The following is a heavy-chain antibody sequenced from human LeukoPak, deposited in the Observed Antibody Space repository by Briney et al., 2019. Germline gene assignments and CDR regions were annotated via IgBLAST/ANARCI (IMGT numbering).Heavy chain of an antibody. D-gene: IGHD3-3*01. CDR2: IRSDETNK. CDR3: ARETTDYDFWSDRKKFYYFDY. CDR1: GFTFTTYG. Sequence: GGSLRLSCAASGFTFTTYGMHWVRQAPGKGLEWVAFIRSDETNKYYTDSVKGRFTISRDNSKNTLYLQMNSLRAEDTAVYYCARETTDYDFWSDRKKFYYFDYWGQGTLVTVSS. J-gene: IGHJ4*02. V-gene: IGHV3-30*02.